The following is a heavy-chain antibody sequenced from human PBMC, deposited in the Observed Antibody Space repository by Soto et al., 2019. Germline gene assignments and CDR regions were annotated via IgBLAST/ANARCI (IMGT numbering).Heavy chain of an antibody. V-gene: IGHV4-34*01. J-gene: IGHJ6*02. Sequence: WETLSLTCAVYGGSFSGYYWSWIRQPPGKGLEWIGEINHSGSTNYNPSLKSRVTISVDTSKNQFSLKLSSVTAADTAVYYCARGWSSSWYYYYGMDVWGQGTTVTVSS. D-gene: IGHD6-13*01. CDR1: GGSFSGYY. CDR3: ARGWSSSWYYYYGMDV. CDR2: INHSGST.